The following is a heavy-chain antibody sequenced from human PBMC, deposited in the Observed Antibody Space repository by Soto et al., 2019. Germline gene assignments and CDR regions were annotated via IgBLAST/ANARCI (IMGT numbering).Heavy chain of an antibody. J-gene: IGHJ6*02. D-gene: IGHD3-3*01. V-gene: IGHV4-34*01. CDR2: INHSGST. Sequence: SETLSLTCAVYGGSFSGYYWSWIRQPPGKGLEWIGEINHSGSTNYNPSLKSRVTISVDTSKNQFSLKLSSVTAADTAVYYCARMYYDFWSGPGGGMDVWGQGTTVTVSS. CDR1: GGSFSGYY. CDR3: ARMYYDFWSGPGGGMDV.